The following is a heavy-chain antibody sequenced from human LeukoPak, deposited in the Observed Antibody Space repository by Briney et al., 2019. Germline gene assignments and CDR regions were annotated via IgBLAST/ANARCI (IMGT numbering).Heavy chain of an antibody. Sequence: PGGSLRLSCAASGFTFSSYWMSWVRQAPGKGLEWVANIKQDGSEKYYVDSVKGRSTISRDNAKNSLYLQMNSLRAEDTAVYYCARETYYYDSSGYATYYYYGMDVWGQGTTVTVSS. D-gene: IGHD3-22*01. CDR1: GFTFSSYW. CDR3: ARETYYYDSSGYATYYYYGMDV. J-gene: IGHJ6*02. CDR2: IKQDGSEK. V-gene: IGHV3-7*01.